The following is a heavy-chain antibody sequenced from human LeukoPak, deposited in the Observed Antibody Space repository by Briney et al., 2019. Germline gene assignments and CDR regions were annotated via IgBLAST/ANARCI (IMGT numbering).Heavy chain of an antibody. CDR1: GGSFSGYY. V-gene: IGHV4-34*01. CDR2: INHSGST. Sequence: SETLSLTCAVYGGSFSGYYWSWIRQPPGKGLEWIGEINHSGSTNYNPSLKSRVTISVDTSKNQFSLKLSSVTAADTAVYYCARGMDIVVYYYMDVWGKGTTVTVSS. J-gene: IGHJ6*03. D-gene: IGHD2-2*03. CDR3: ARGMDIVVYYYMDV.